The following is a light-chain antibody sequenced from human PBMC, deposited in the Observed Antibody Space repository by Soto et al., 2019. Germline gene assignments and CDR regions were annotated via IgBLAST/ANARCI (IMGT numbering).Light chain of an antibody. CDR3: QQFVNSPWT. CDR1: QSVSSSY. CDR2: GTS. Sequence: EIVLTQSPGTLSLSPGERATLSCRASQSVSSSYLTWYQQKPGQAPRLLIYGTSTRATGIPDRFNGRGSGTDFPLTISRLAPEGFAVYYCQQFVNSPWTFGQGTKVEIK. V-gene: IGKV3-20*01. J-gene: IGKJ1*01.